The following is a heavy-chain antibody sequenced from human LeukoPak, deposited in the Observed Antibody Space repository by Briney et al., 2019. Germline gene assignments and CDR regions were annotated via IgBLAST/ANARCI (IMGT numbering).Heavy chain of an antibody. CDR2: IIPIFGTA. V-gene: IGHV1-69*06. CDR3: ARDWGLGSSSNWYSLLY. CDR1: GGTFSSYA. J-gene: IGHJ4*02. Sequence: ASVKVSCKASGGTFSSYAISWVRQAPGQGLEWMGGIIPIFGTANYAQKFQGRVTITADKSTNTAYMELSSLRSEDTAVYYCARDWGLGSSSNWYSLLYWGQGTLVTVSS. D-gene: IGHD6-13*01.